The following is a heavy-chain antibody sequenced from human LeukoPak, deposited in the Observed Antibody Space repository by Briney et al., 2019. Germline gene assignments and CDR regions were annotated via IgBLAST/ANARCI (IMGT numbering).Heavy chain of an antibody. V-gene: IGHV1-18*04. CDR1: GYSFTSYW. D-gene: IGHD4-11*01. CDR2: ISAYNGNT. CDR3: ARSGAGTTVNWMGAFDI. Sequence: GESLKISCKGSGYSFTSYWIGWVRQMPGKGLEWMGWISAYNGNTNYAQKLQGRVTMTTDTSTSTAYMELRSLRSDDTAVYYCARSGAGTTVNWMGAFDIWGQGTMVTVSS. J-gene: IGHJ3*02.